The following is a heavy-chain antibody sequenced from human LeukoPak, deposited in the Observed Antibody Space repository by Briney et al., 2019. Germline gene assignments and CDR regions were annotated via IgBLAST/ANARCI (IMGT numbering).Heavy chain of an antibody. CDR1: GFTFSSYG. CDR2: IWYDGSTK. J-gene: IGHJ4*02. V-gene: IGHV3-33*01. Sequence: GGSLRLSCAASGFTFSSYGTRWVRQAPGKGLEWVAVIWYDGSTKYYADSVKGGFTISRDNSKNTLYLQMNSLRAEDTAVYYCARGEYYYDSSGYYFDYWGQGTLVTVSS. CDR3: ARGEYYYDSSGYYFDY. D-gene: IGHD3-22*01.